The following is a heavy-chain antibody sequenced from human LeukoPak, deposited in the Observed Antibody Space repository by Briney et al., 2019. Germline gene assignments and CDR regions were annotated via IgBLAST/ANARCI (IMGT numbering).Heavy chain of an antibody. CDR3: AKTNIAYAIDY. CDR2: IHYNNANI. D-gene: IGHD2-8*01. J-gene: IGHJ4*02. Sequence: PGGSLRLSCAASGFTFNEYAMYWVRQVPGKGLQWVSGIHYNNANIGYADSVKGRFTISRDNAKNSLYLQMNNLRTEDTALYYCAKTNIAYAIDYWGQGIPVTVSA. CDR1: GFTFNEYA. V-gene: IGHV3-9*01.